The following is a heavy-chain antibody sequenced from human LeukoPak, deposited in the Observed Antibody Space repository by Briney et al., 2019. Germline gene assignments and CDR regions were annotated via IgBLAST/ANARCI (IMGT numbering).Heavy chain of an antibody. D-gene: IGHD3-3*01. V-gene: IGHV1-18*01. J-gene: IGHJ4*02. CDR2: ISAYNGNT. Sequence: ASVKVSCKASGYTFTSYGISWVRQAPGQGLEWMGWISAYNGNTNYAQKLQGRVTMTTDTSTSTAYMELRSLRSDDTAVYYCARDLSDYDFWSGAESDYWGQGTLVTVSS. CDR3: ARDLSDYDFWSGAESDY. CDR1: GYTFTSYG.